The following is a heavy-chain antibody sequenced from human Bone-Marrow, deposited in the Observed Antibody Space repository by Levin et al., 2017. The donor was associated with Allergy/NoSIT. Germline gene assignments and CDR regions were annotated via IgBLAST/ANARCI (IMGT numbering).Heavy chain of an antibody. CDR2: MNPNSGNT. J-gene: IGHJ4*02. CDR1: GYTFTNYD. D-gene: IGHD3-10*01. CDR3: ARLRSFYYESGSYYPY. Sequence: PKASVKVSCKASGYTFTNYDINWVRQATGQGLEWMGWMNPNSGNTGYAQKFQGRVTMTRDTSTNTAYMELSSLRSEDTAVYYCARLRSFYYESGSYYPYWGQGTLVTVSS. V-gene: IGHV1-8*01.